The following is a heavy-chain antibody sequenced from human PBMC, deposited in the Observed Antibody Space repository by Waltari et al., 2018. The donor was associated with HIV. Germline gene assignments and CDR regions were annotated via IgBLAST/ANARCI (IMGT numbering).Heavy chain of an antibody. CDR3: AKGRGKTYGSYGLDV. D-gene: IGHD3-10*01. V-gene: IGHV3-30*18. J-gene: IGHJ6*02. CDR2: ISSDGNKG. CDR1: GFHISDYG. Sequence: VESGGGVVQPGRSLRLSCVASGFHISDYGMHWVRQAPGKGLEWVALISSDGNKGKHIDSVACRFHIYRDNPTNTLFLQMNSLTSEDTAIYYCAKGRGKTYGSYGLDVWGQGTTVTVSS.